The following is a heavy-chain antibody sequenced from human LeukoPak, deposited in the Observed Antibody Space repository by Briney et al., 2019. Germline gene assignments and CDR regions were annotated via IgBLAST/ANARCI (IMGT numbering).Heavy chain of an antibody. J-gene: IGHJ4*02. V-gene: IGHV1-69*05. D-gene: IGHD3-22*01. Sequence: GSSVKASCKASGGTFSSYAISWVRQAPGQGLEWMGGIIPIFGTANYAQKFQGRVTITTDESTSTAYMELSGLRSEDTAVYYCASRAPYYDSSGYYPLFDYWGQGTLVTVSS. CDR3: ASRAPYYDSSGYYPLFDY. CDR1: GGTFSSYA. CDR2: IIPIFGTA.